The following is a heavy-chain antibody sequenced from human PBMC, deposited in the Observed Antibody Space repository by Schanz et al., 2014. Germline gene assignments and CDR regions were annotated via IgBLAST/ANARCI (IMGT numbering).Heavy chain of an antibody. V-gene: IGHV1-46*03. CDR1: GYTLSAYS. D-gene: IGHD4-17*01. CDR3: ARTIGYGGSSGYFDY. J-gene: IGHJ4*02. Sequence: QVQLVQSGTQVKKPGASVKVSCKASGYTLSAYSLHWVRQAPGQGLEWMGIVNPSVRGTHFAREFQGRVAVTSGTSTSTVYMELSGLRSEDTAVYYCARTIGYGGSSGYFDYWGQGSLVTVSS. CDR2: VNPSVRGT.